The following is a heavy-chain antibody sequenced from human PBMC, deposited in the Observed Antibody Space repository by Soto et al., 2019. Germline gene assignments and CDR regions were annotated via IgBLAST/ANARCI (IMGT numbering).Heavy chain of an antibody. J-gene: IGHJ6*02. Sequence: ASVKVSCKASGYTFTGYYMHWVRQAPGQGLEWMGWINPNSGGTNYAQKFQGWVTMTRDTSISTAYMELSRLRSDDTAVYYCAREEGYDFWSGPFYQYGMDVWGQGTTVTVSS. D-gene: IGHD3-3*01. V-gene: IGHV1-2*04. CDR3: AREEGYDFWSGPFYQYGMDV. CDR1: GYTFTGYY. CDR2: INPNSGGT.